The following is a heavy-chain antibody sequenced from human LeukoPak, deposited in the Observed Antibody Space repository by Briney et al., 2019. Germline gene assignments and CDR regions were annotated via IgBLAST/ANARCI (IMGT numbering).Heavy chain of an antibody. CDR1: GFTFSSHW. Sequence: AGGSLRLSCAASGFTFSSHWMHWVRQAPGKGLVSVSGISTDGSRPRYADSVNGRFTISRDNAKNTLYLQMNSLRAEDTAVYFCVRDGQGSTPLDYWGQGTLVTVSS. CDR3: VRDGQGSTPLDY. CDR2: ISTDGSRP. J-gene: IGHJ4*02. D-gene: IGHD2-15*01. V-gene: IGHV3-74*01.